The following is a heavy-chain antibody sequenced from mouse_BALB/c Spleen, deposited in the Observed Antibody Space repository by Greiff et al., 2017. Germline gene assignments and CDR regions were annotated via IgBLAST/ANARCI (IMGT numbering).Heavy chain of an antibody. CDR1: GFTFSDYY. CDR2: ISDGGSYT. D-gene: IGHD2-2*01. J-gene: IGHJ4*01. V-gene: IGHV5-4*02. CDR3: ARGGGLRRSAMDY. Sequence: EVKLMESGGGLVKPGGSLKLSCAASGFTFSDYYMYWVRQTPEKRLEWVATISDGGSYTYYPDSVKGRFTISRDNAKNNLYLQMSSLKSEDTAMYYCARGGGLRRSAMDYWGQGTSVTVSS.